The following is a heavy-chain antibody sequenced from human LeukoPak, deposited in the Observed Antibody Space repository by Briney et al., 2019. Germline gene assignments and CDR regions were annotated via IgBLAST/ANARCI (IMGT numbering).Heavy chain of an antibody. CDR1: GGSFSGYY. V-gene: IGHV4-34*09. J-gene: IGHJ4*02. Sequence: SETLSLTCAVYGGSFSGYYWSWIRQPPGKGLEWIGEINHSGSTYYNPSLKSRVTISVDTSKNQFSLKLSSVTAADTAVYYCARASVMVRGVNYFDYWGQGTLVTVSS. D-gene: IGHD3-10*01. CDR2: INHSGST. CDR3: ARASVMVRGVNYFDY.